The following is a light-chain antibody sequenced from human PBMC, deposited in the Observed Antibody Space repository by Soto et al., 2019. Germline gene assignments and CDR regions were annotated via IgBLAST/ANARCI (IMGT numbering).Light chain of an antibody. J-gene: IGLJ1*01. CDR2: HVT. CDR3: CSLTTSHTYV. Sequence: LTHPASVSWSPGQSITISCTGTSSDIGHYDYVSWYQQHPGKAPKLMIYHVTYRPSGVSNRYSGSKSGNSASLTISGLQADDEADYYCCSLTTSHTYVFGSGTKVTVL. CDR1: SSDIGHYDY. V-gene: IGLV2-14*03.